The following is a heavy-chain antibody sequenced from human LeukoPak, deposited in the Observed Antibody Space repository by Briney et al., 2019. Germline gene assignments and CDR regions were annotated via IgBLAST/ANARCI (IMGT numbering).Heavy chain of an antibody. D-gene: IGHD3-10*01. V-gene: IGHV1-18*01. CDR2: ISAYNGNT. CDR1: GYTFTSYG. CDR3: AADPSGSAKFGESWFDP. J-gene: IGHJ5*02. Sequence: ASVKVSCKASGYTFTSYGISWVRQAPGQGLEWMGWISAYNGNTNYAQKLQGRVTMTTDTSTSTAYMELRSLRSDDTAVYYCAADPSGSAKFGESWFDPWGQGTLVTVSS.